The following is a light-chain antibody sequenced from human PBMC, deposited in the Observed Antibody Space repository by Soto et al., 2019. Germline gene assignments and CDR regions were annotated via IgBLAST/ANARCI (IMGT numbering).Light chain of an antibody. CDR2: KAS. J-gene: IGKJ2*01. CDR3: QQYNSYPHT. CDR1: QSISNW. V-gene: IGKV1-5*03. Sequence: DIQLTQFPSTLSPSVGERVTITCRASQSISNWLAWYQQKPGKAPKLVIYKASSLKSGVPSRFSGSGSGTEFTLTISTLQPDDFATYYCQQYNSYPHTFGQGTKLEIK.